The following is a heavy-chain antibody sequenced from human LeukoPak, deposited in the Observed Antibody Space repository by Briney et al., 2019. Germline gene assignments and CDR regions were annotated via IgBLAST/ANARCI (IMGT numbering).Heavy chain of an antibody. D-gene: IGHD7-27*01. Sequence: GGSLRLSCAASGFTVSSNYMSWVRQAPGKGLEWVSGITWNGGSTGYADSVKGRFTISRDNAKNSLYLQMNSLGAEDTALYYCARGDANWGYYFDYWGQGTLVTVSS. CDR3: ARGDANWGYYFDY. V-gene: IGHV3-20*04. J-gene: IGHJ4*02. CDR2: ITWNGGST. CDR1: GFTVSSNY.